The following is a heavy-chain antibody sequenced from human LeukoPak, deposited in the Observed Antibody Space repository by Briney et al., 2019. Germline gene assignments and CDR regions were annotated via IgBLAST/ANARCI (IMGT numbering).Heavy chain of an antibody. D-gene: IGHD3-10*01. J-gene: IGHJ4*02. CDR3: TQESYGSGSYRDY. CDR1: GGSFSGYY. V-gene: IGHV4-34*01. Sequence: PSETLSLTCAVYGGSFSGYYWSWIRQPPGKGLEWIGEINHSGSTNYNPSLKSRVSISVDTSKNQFSLKLSSVTAADTAVYYCTQESYGSGSYRDYWGQGTLVTVSS. CDR2: INHSGST.